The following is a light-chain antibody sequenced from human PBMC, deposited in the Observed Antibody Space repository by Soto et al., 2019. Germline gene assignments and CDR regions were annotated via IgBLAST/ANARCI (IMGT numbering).Light chain of an antibody. CDR3: QQYCSSPRT. V-gene: IGKV4-1*01. CDR1: QSVLYSSSNKNY. Sequence: DIVMTQSPESLAVSLGERATINCKSSQSVLYSSSNKNYLAWYQQKPEQPPKLLIYWASTRESGVPDRFSGSGSGTDFTLTISSLQAEDVAVYYCQQYCSSPRTFGQGTKVEIK. J-gene: IGKJ1*01. CDR2: WAS.